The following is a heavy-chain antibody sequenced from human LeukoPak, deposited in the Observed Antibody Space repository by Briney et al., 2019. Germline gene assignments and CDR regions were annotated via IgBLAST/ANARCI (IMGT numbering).Heavy chain of an antibody. V-gene: IGHV4-59*01. Sequence: RSSETLSLTCIVSGGSISSYYWSWIRQPPGKGLECIGYIYYSGSTTYNPSLKSRVTISVDTSKNQFSLKLSSVTAADTAVYYCARNYYDSSGYYYVDYWGQGTLVTVSS. CDR2: IYYSGST. J-gene: IGHJ4*02. CDR3: ARNYYDSSGYYYVDY. D-gene: IGHD3-22*01. CDR1: GGSISSYY.